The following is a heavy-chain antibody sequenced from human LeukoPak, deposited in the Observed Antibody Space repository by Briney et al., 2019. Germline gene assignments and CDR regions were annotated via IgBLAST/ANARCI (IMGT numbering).Heavy chain of an antibody. V-gene: IGHV4-34*01. J-gene: IGHJ5*02. CDR3: ARGYDPKGSFGP. CDR1: GGSFSGYY. CDR2: INHSGST. Sequence: SSETLSLTCAVYGGSFSGYYWSWIRQPPGKGLEWIGEINHSGSTNYNPSLKSRVTISVETSKNQFSLKLSSVTAADTAVYYCARGYDPKGSFGPWGEGTLVTVSS. D-gene: IGHD5-12*01.